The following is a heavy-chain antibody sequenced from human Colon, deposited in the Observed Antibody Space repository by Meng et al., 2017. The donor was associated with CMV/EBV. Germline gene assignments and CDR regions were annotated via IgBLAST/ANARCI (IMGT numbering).Heavy chain of an antibody. V-gene: IGHV2-5*01. CDR1: GFSLNSNPVA. J-gene: IGHJ5*02. CDR3: AHSLGVCSSTSCSRWFDT. CDR2: IYWSDEE. Sequence: SGPTLVKPTQTLTLTCTFSGFSLNSNPVAVGWIRQPPGKALEWLALIYWSDEERYNPSLKYRLTITKDASRNQVVLPMTDMFPVDTATYYCAHSLGVCSSTSCSRWFDTWGQGTPVTVSS. D-gene: IGHD2-2*01.